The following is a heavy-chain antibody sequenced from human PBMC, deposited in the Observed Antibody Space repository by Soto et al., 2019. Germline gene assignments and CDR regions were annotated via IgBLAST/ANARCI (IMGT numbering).Heavy chain of an antibody. Sequence: VGSLRLSCAASGFTFSDYYMSWIRQAPGKGLEWVSYISSSGSTIYYADSVKGRFTISRDNAKNSLYLQMNSLRAEDTAVYYCARGRVDTASYYGMDVWGQGTTVTVSS. J-gene: IGHJ6*02. CDR3: ARGRVDTASYYGMDV. D-gene: IGHD5-18*01. CDR2: ISSSGSTI. V-gene: IGHV3-11*01. CDR1: GFTFSDYY.